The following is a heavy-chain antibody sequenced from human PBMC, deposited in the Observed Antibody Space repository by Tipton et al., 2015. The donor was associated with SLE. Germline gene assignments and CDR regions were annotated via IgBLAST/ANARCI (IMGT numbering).Heavy chain of an antibody. CDR2: ISHGGGLT. CDR3: AKEWGEAGSSYQSYSQH. D-gene: IGHD3-10*01. J-gene: IGHJ1*01. Sequence: RSLRLSCEGSGFTFGNHGMQWVRQSPGKGLEWLAVISHGGGLTFYADSVKGRFTVSRDNARNTLYLQMNGLKTDDTAVYYCAKEWGEAGSSYQSYSQHWGQGTLVSVSS. CDR1: GFTFGNHG. V-gene: IGHV3-30*18.